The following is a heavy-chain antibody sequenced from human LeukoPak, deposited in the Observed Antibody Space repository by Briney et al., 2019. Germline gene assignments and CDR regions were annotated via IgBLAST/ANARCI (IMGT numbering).Heavy chain of an antibody. Sequence: SVKVSCKASGGTFSSYAISWVRQAPGQGLEWMGGSIPIFGTANYAQKFQGRVTITADESTSTAYMELSSLRSEDTAVYYCARVGVPYYYDSSGYYYYYFDYWGQGTLVTVSS. CDR3: ARVGVPYYYDSSGYYYYYFDY. CDR1: GGTFSSYA. V-gene: IGHV1-69*13. J-gene: IGHJ4*02. CDR2: SIPIFGTA. D-gene: IGHD3-22*01.